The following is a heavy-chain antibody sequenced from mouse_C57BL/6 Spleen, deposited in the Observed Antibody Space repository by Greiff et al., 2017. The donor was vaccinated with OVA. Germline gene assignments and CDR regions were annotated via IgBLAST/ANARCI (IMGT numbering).Heavy chain of an antibody. Sequence: QVQLQQPGAELVRPGSSVKLSCKASGYTFTSYWMHWVKQRPIQGLEWIGNIDPSDSETHYNQKFKDKATLTVDKSSSTAYMQLSSLTSEDSAVYDCARGDGYAWFAYWGQGTLVTVSA. CDR1: GYTFTSYW. CDR2: IDPSDSET. D-gene: IGHD2-2*01. CDR3: ARGDGYAWFAY. J-gene: IGHJ3*01. V-gene: IGHV1-52*01.